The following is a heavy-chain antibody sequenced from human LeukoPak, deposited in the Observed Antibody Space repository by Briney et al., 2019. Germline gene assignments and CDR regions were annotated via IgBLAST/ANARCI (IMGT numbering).Heavy chain of an antibody. CDR2: MYTGGTT. Sequence: GGSLRLSCAASGFSVSDTHMSWVRQAPGKGLEWVSAMYTGGTTYYADSVTGRFTISRDKSKNTLYLQMNSLRAEDTAVYYCAKGDSGMVRRYYFDYWGQGTLVTVSS. D-gene: IGHD5-18*01. CDR1: GFSVSDTH. V-gene: IGHV3-53*01. J-gene: IGHJ4*02. CDR3: AKGDSGMVRRYYFDY.